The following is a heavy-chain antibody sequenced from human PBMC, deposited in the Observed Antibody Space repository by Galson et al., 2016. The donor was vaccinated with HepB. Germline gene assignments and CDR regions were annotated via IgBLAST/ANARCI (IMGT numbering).Heavy chain of an antibody. Sequence: SLRLSCAASGFTFSTYAMHWVRQAPGKGLEWVAVISSDGINKDYANFVKGRFTITRDSPKNTLYLHMSSLRTEDTALYYCARDIKGAYYDFWSYFYTGVGGLDVWGKGTTVTVSS. J-gene: IGHJ6*04. CDR1: GFTFSTYA. D-gene: IGHD3-3*01. CDR2: ISSDGINK. CDR3: ARDIKGAYYDFWSYFYTGVGGLDV. V-gene: IGHV3-30*14.